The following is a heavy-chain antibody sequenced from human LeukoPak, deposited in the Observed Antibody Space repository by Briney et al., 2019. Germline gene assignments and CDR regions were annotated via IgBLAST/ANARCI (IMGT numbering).Heavy chain of an antibody. CDR3: ARDSGGPKSFDY. CDR2: INPSGGST. CDR1: GYTFTSYY. D-gene: IGHD2-15*01. Sequence: ASVTVSCKASGYTFTSYYMHWVRQAPGQGLEWMGIINPSGGSTSYAQKFQGRVTMTRDTSTSTVYMELSSLRSEDTAVYYCARDSGGPKSFDYWGQGTLVTVSS. J-gene: IGHJ4*02. V-gene: IGHV1-46*01.